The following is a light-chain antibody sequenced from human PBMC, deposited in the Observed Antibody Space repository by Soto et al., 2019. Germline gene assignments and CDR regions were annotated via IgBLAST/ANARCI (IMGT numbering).Light chain of an antibody. CDR3: QLFVNSRYT. J-gene: IGKJ2*01. CDR1: QTVGNSY. V-gene: IGKV3-20*01. Sequence: DIVLTQSPGTLSLSPGDTANLSCRASQTVGNSYLAWYQQKPGQAPTLLIYGASSRATGLPDRFSGSGSGTDFTLTISRLEPEDFAAYYGQLFVNSRYTFGQGTKLEIK. CDR2: GAS.